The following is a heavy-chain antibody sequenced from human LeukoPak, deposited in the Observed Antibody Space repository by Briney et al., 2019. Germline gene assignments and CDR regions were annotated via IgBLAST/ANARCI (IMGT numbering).Heavy chain of an antibody. J-gene: IGHJ5*02. Sequence: ASVKVSCKASGYTFTSYGINWVRQATGQGLEWMGWMSPNSGNTGYAQKFQGRVTMTRDTSISTAYMELSSLRSEDTAVYYCARMNYYDNSRIDWFGPWGQGTLVTVSS. D-gene: IGHD3-22*01. CDR1: GYTFTSYG. V-gene: IGHV1-8*01. CDR2: MSPNSGNT. CDR3: ARMNYYDNSRIDWFGP.